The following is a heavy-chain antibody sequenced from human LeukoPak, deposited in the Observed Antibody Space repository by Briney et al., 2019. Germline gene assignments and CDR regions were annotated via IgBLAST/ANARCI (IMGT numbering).Heavy chain of an antibody. CDR2: INHSGST. CDR1: GGSFSGYY. CDR3: AWGDGSGYPFDP. Sequence: SETLSLTCAVYGGSFSGYYWSWIRQPPGKGLEWIGEINHSGSTNYNPSLKSRVTISVDTSKNQFSLKLTSVTAADTAVYYCAWGDGSGYPFDPWGQGTLVTVSS. V-gene: IGHV4-34*01. J-gene: IGHJ5*02. D-gene: IGHD3-22*01.